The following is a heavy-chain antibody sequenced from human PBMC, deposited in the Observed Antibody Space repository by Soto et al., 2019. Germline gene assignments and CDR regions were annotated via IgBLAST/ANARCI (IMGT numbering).Heavy chain of an antibody. CDR2: IYYSGST. CDR1: GGSISSYY. D-gene: IGHD5-18*01. V-gene: IGHV4-59*01. Sequence: PSETLSLTCTVSGGSISSYYWSWIRQPPGKGLEWIGYIYYSGSTNYNPSLKSRVTISVDTSRNQFSLKLSSVTAADTAVYYCAREIPKYSYGEGTFDYWGQGTLVTVSS. J-gene: IGHJ4*02. CDR3: AREIPKYSYGEGTFDY.